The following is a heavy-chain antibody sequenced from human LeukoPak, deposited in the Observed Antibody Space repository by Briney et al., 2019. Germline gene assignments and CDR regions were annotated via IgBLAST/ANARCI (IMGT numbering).Heavy chain of an antibody. CDR2: ISSSGSTI. CDR3: ASLQRWLQT. Sequence: PGGSLRLSCAASGFTFSSYEMNWVRQTPGKGLEWVSYISSSGSTIYYADSVKGRFTISRDNAKNSLYLQMNSLRAEDTAVYYCASLQRWLQTWGQGTLVTVSS. J-gene: IGHJ4*02. CDR1: GFTFSSYE. V-gene: IGHV3-48*03. D-gene: IGHD5-24*01.